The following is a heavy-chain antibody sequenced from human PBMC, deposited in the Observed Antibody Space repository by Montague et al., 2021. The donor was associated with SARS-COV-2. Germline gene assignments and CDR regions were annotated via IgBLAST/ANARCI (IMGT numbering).Heavy chain of an antibody. V-gene: IGHV3-30*04. CDR3: ASSLVWFEIDY. CDR2: ISYDRSNK. J-gene: IGHJ4*02. CDR1: GFTFSSYA. D-gene: IGHD3-10*01. Sequence: SLRLSCAASGFTFSSYAMHWVRQAPGKGLEWVAVISYDRSNKYYADSVKGRFTISRDNSKNTLYLQMNSLRAEDTAVYYCASSLVWFEIDYWGQGTLVTVSS.